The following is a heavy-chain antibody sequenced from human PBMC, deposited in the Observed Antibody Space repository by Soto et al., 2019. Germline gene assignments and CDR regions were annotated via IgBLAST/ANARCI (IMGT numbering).Heavy chain of an antibody. Sequence: GGSLRLPWSASGFTFSNLWMHRVRQAPGKGPVWVSRIDSDGRGAMYADSVKGRLTISRDNAKSTLFLQINSLRAEGTALYFFATLNSFGSDYWGRGTLVTVSS. J-gene: IGHJ4*02. CDR1: GFTFSNLW. CDR2: IDSDGRGA. V-gene: IGHV3-74*03. CDR3: ATLNSFGSDY. D-gene: IGHD5-18*01.